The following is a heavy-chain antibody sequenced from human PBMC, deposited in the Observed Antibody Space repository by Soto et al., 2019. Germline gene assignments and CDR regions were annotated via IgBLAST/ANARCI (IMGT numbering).Heavy chain of an antibody. Sequence: QVQLVQSGAEVKKPGSSVKVSCKASGGTFSSYAISWVRQAPGQGLEWMGGIIPIFGTAKYAQKFQGRVKITADESTSTAYMELSSLRSEDTAVYYCARAPPAGYDSSGYYFDYWGQGTLVTVSS. D-gene: IGHD3-22*01. CDR2: IIPIFGTA. CDR1: GGTFSSYA. J-gene: IGHJ4*02. CDR3: ARAPPAGYDSSGYYFDY. V-gene: IGHV1-69*01.